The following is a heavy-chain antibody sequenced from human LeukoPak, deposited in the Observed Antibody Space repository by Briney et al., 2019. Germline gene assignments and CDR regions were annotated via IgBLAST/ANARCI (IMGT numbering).Heavy chain of an antibody. CDR1: GFTLSDYS. D-gene: IGHD3-22*01. CDR3: VRDVGRYYYDSTGEDY. CDR2: ISSSSRTI. V-gene: IGHV3-48*04. Sequence: GGSLRLSCAVSGFTLSDYSMNWVRQAPGKGLEWVSYISSSSRTIKYADFVRGRFTVFRDNAKKSLHLQMNNLTTEDTAVYFCVRDVGRYYYDSTGEDYWGQGTLVTVSS. J-gene: IGHJ4*02.